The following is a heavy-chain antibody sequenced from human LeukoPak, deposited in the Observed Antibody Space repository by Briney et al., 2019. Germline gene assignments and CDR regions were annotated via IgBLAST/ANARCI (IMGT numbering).Heavy chain of an antibody. V-gene: IGHV4-34*01. CDR1: GGSFSGYY. D-gene: IGHD6-13*01. Sequence: PSETLSLTCAVYGGSFSGYYWSWIRQPPGKGLEWIGEINHSGSTNYNPSLKSRVTISVDTSKNQFSLKLSSVTAADTAVYYCARGRGRSSWGNHFDYWGQGTLVTVSS. CDR2: INHSGST. CDR3: ARGRGRSSWGNHFDY. J-gene: IGHJ4*02.